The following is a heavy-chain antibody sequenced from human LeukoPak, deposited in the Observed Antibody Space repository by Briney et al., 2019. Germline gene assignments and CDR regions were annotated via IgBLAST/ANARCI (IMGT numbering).Heavy chain of an antibody. Sequence: PGRSLRLSCAASGFTFSSYTMDWVRQAPGKGLEWVARISYAGSNNYYADSVKGRFTISSDNPKNTLYLQMDSLRAEDTAVYYCARVGWGLFDYWGQGTLVTVSS. V-gene: IGHV3-30-3*01. CDR2: ISYAGSNN. CDR1: GFTFSSYT. CDR3: ARVGWGLFDY. D-gene: IGHD7-27*01. J-gene: IGHJ4*02.